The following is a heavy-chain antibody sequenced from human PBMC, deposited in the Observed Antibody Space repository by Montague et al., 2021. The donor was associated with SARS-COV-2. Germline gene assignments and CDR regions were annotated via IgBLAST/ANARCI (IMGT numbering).Heavy chain of an antibody. CDR3: ARDRSTMTRGVMAY. V-gene: IGHV1-18*01. Sequence: SVKVSCKASGYTLDSYGISWVRQAPGQGLEWMGWISGYNGDTHFXQKFQGRVTMTTDTSTSTAYMELRSLRSDDTAVYFCARDRSTMTRGVMAYWGQGTRVTVSS. D-gene: IGHD3-10*01. J-gene: IGHJ4*02. CDR1: GYTLDSYG. CDR2: ISGYNGDT.